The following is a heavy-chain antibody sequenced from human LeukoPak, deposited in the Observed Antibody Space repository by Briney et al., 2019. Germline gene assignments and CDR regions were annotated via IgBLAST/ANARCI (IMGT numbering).Heavy chain of an antibody. V-gene: IGHV4-39*01. CDR1: GGSISSSSYY. CDR2: IYYSGST. Sequence: SSETLSLTCTVSGGSISSSSYYWGWIRQPPGKGLEWIGSIYYSGSTYYNSSLKSRVTISVDTSKNQFSLKLSSVTAADTAVYYCARTPLEWLFPYYFDYWGQGTLVTVSS. D-gene: IGHD3-3*01. CDR3: ARTPLEWLFPYYFDY. J-gene: IGHJ4*02.